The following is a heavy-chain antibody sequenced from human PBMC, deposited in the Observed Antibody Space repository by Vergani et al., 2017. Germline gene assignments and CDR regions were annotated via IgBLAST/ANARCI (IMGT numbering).Heavy chain of an antibody. CDR3: AKEPIGYYYYYYMDV. D-gene: IGHD2-21*01. J-gene: IGHJ6*03. Sequence: EVQLLESGGGWVQPGGSLRLSCAASGFTFSSYAMSWVRQAPGKGLEWVSAISGSGGSTYYADSEKGRFTISRDNSKNTLYLQMNSLRAEDTAVYYCAKEPIGYYYYYYMDVWGKGTTVTVSS. CDR2: ISGSGGST. CDR1: GFTFSSYA. V-gene: IGHV3-23*01.